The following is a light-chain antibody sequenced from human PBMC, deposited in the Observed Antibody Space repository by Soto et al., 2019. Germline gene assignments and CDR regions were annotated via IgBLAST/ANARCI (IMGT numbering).Light chain of an antibody. V-gene: IGKV3-15*01. J-gene: IGKJ1*01. CDR1: QSVSTN. Sequence: ETVMTQSPAALSVSPGKRVTLSCRAGQSVSTNLAWYQQKPGQAPRLLIYAASTRATGIPARFSGSGSGTEFTLIIDSLQSEDFAVYYCQQYNNWPRTFCQVTKV. CDR2: AAS. CDR3: QQYNNWPRT.